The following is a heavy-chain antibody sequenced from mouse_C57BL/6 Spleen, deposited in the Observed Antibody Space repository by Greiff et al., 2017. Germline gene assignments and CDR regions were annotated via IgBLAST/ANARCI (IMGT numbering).Heavy chain of an antibody. CDR1: GFTFSSYA. V-gene: IGHV5-4*01. CDR3: ARDRYYYGSSYGYAMDY. Sequence: EVKLMESGGGLVKPGGSLKLSCAASGFTFSSYAMSWVRQTPEKRLEWVATISDGGSYTYYPDNVKGRFTISRDNAKNNLYLQMSHLKSEDTAMYYCARDRYYYGSSYGYAMDYWGQGTSVTVSS. J-gene: IGHJ4*01. CDR2: ISDGGSYT. D-gene: IGHD1-1*01.